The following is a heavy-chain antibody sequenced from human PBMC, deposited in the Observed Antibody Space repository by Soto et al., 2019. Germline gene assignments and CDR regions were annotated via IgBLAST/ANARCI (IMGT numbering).Heavy chain of an antibody. J-gene: IGHJ3*02. CDR3: ATDRAAASGIHAFDI. D-gene: IGHD6-13*01. CDR2: IIPVFGAP. V-gene: IGHV1-69*06. Sequence: QVQLVQSGAEVKKPGSSVKVSCKTSGGPFKAYAVSWVRQAPGQGLEWMGGIIPVFGAPTYAQDFQGRVNITADKSTSTAYMELSNLRFDDTAVYYFATDRAAASGIHAFDIWGQGTMVAVSS. CDR1: GGPFKAYA.